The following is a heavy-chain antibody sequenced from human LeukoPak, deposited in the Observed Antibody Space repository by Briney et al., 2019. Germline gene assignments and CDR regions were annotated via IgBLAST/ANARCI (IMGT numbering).Heavy chain of an antibody. CDR2: AYYSGTA. CDR3: ARHVGYCSSTRCTSWCDP. CDR1: GASITSYY. Sequence: PSETLSLTCTVSGASITSYYWSWIRQPPGKGLEWLASAYYSGTAKYNPSLKSRVTMSVDTSKSQFSLNLSSVIAADTAVYYCARHVGYCSSTRCTSWCDPWGQGILVTVSS. J-gene: IGHJ5*02. V-gene: IGHV4-59*01. D-gene: IGHD2-2*01.